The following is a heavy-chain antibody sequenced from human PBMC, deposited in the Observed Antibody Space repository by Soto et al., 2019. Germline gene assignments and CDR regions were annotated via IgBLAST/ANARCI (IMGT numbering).Heavy chain of an antibody. CDR2: IIPIFGTA. CDR1: GGTFSSYA. J-gene: IGHJ6*02. Sequence: QVQLVQSGAEVKKPGSSVKVSCKASGGTFSSYAISWVRQAPGQGLEWMGGIIPIFGTANYAQKFQGRVTITADESTSPAYMELSSLRSEDTAVYYCGVSHYYYYGMDVWGQGTTVTVSS. V-gene: IGHV1-69*12. CDR3: GVSHYYYYGMDV.